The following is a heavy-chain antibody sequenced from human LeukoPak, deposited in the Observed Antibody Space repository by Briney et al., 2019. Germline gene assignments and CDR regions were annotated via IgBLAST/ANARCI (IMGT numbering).Heavy chain of an antibody. J-gene: IGHJ2*01. D-gene: IGHD2-15*01. Sequence: GESLKISCKGTGYSFTKYWIGWVRQMPGKGLEWMGIIYPGDSDTRYSPSFQGQVTISADKSISTAYLQWSSLKASDTAMYYCAREACSGGICYSDWYFDLWGRGTLVTVSS. CDR1: GYSFTKYW. CDR2: IYPGDSDT. V-gene: IGHV5-51*01. CDR3: AREACSGGICYSDWYFDL.